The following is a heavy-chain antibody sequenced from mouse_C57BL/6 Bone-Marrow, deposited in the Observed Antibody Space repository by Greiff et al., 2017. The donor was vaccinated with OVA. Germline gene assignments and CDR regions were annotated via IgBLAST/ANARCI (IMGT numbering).Heavy chain of an antibody. D-gene: IGHD1-1*01. CDR1: GYSITSGYY. V-gene: IGHV3-6*01. CDR3: ARVITTVVAPYYYAMDY. Sequence: EVQLQESGPGLVKPSQSLSLTCSVTGYSITSGYYWNWIRQFPGNKLEWMGYISYDGSNNYNPSLKNRISITRDTSKNQFFLKLNSVTTEDTATYYCARVITTVVAPYYYAMDYWGQGTSVTVSS. J-gene: IGHJ4*01. CDR2: ISYDGSN.